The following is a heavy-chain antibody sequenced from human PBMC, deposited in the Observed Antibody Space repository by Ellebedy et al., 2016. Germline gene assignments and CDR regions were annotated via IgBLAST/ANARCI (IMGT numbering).Heavy chain of an antibody. Sequence: ASVKVSXXASGYTFITYYIHWVRQAPGQGLEWMGIIDRSSDNVKYAERFQGRVSMTRDTSTGTVYMELSSLRSDDTAVYYCARDGDSAYDYWGQGTLLTVSS. CDR1: GYTFITYY. CDR2: IDRSSDNV. D-gene: IGHD5-12*01. V-gene: IGHV1-46*01. J-gene: IGHJ4*02. CDR3: ARDGDSAYDY.